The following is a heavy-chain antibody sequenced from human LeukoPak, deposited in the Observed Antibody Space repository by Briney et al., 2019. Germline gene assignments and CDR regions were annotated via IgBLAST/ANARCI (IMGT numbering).Heavy chain of an antibody. J-gene: IGHJ5*02. CDR2: MNPNSGNT. Sequence: ASVKVSCKAPGYTFTSYDINWVRQATGQGLEWMGWMNPNSGNTGYAQKFQGRVTMTRNTSISTAYMELSSLRSEDTAVYYCARVYYDFWSGYFLVDPWGQGTLVTVSS. CDR1: GYTFTSYD. V-gene: IGHV1-8*01. D-gene: IGHD3-3*01. CDR3: ARVYYDFWSGYFLVDP.